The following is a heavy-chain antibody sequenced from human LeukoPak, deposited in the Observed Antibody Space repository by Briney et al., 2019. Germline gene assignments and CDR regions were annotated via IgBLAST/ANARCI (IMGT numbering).Heavy chain of an antibody. CDR3: ARVGSSWPFDY. D-gene: IGHD6-13*01. CDR2: INAGNGNT. V-gene: IGHV1-3*01. J-gene: IGHJ4*02. Sequence: ASVKVSCKASGYTFTSYAMHWVRQAPGQRLEWMGWINAGNGNTKYSQKFQGRVTITRDTSASTVYMELSSLRSEDTAVYYCARVGSSWPFDYWGQGTLVTVSS. CDR1: GYTFTSYA.